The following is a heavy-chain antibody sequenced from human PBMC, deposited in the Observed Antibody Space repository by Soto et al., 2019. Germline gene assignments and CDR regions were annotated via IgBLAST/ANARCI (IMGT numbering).Heavy chain of an antibody. CDR1: GYTFTSYG. CDR2: IKPYSGNT. Sequence: ASVKVSCKASGYTFTSYGISWVRQAPGQGLEWVRWIKPYSGNTNYAQKLQGRVTVTTDTSTSTAYMELGSLRSDDTAVYYCARVPPPYCSGGSCYGGDFDYWGQGTLVTVSS. D-gene: IGHD2-15*01. CDR3: ARVPPPYCSGGSCYGGDFDY. J-gene: IGHJ4*02. V-gene: IGHV1-18*01.